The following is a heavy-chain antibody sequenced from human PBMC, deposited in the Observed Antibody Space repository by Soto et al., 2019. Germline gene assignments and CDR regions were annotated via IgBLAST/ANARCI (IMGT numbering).Heavy chain of an antibody. J-gene: IGHJ4*02. Sequence: GGSLRLSCAASGFTFSTYSIHWVRQAPGKGLEWVALISYDASNKYYADSVKGRFTISRENSKNTLYLQMNSLRAEDTAMYYCARDLYYGSGSPLGYWGQGTLVTVSS. CDR1: GFTFSTYS. CDR3: ARDLYYGSGSPLGY. V-gene: IGHV3-30-3*01. CDR2: ISYDASNK. D-gene: IGHD3-10*01.